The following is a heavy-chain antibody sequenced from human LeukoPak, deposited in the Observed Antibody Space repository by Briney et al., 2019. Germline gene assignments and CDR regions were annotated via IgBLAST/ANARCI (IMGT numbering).Heavy chain of an antibody. CDR3: ARCARRYSFDY. V-gene: IGHV4-59*08. CDR2: IYFTGST. Sequence: GSLRLSCAASGFTFSDYYMSWIRQPPGKGLEWIGYIYFTGSTSYNPSLKSRVTMSIDTSKNQFSLKLSSVTAADTALYYCARCARRYSFDYWGQGTLVTVSS. J-gene: IGHJ4*02. CDR1: GFTFSDYY. D-gene: IGHD6-6*01.